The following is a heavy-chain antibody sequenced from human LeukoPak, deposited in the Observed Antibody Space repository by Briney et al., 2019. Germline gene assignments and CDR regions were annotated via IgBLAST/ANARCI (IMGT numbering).Heavy chain of an antibody. CDR1: GYTFTSYG. V-gene: IGHV1-18*01. Sequence: ASVKVSCKASGYTFTSYGISWVRQALGQGLEWMGWISTYNGNTNYAQKLQGRVTMTTDTSTSTAYMELRSLRSDDTAVYYCARAAGATYLSAFDIWGQGTMVTVSS. J-gene: IGHJ3*02. CDR2: ISTYNGNT. D-gene: IGHD1-26*01. CDR3: ARAAGATYLSAFDI.